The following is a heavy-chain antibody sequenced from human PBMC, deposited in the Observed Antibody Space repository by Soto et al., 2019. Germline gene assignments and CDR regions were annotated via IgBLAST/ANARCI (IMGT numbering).Heavy chain of an antibody. V-gene: IGHV3-33*01. CDR1: GFTFSSYG. CDR3: ARAPFTSVTTSWFDP. J-gene: IGHJ5*02. Sequence: QVQLVESGGGVVQPGRSLRLSCAASGFTFSSYGMHWVRQAPGKGLEWVAVIWYDGSNKYYADSVKGRFTISRDNSKNTLSLQMNSLRAEDTAVYDCARAPFTSVTTSWFDPWGQGTLVTVSS. D-gene: IGHD4-17*01. CDR2: IWYDGSNK.